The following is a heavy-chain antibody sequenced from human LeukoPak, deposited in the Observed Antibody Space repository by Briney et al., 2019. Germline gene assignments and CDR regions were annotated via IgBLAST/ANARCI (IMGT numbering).Heavy chain of an antibody. CDR2: IIPIFGTA. D-gene: IGHD7-27*01. V-gene: IGHV1-69*13. CDR1: GGTFSSYA. J-gene: IGHJ6*03. Sequence: GASVKVSCKASGGTFSSYAISWVRQAPGQGLEWMGGIIPIFGTANYAQKFQGRVTITADESTSTAYMELSSLRSEDTAVYYCARDWYWGSGTGYYYYMDVWGQGTLVTVSS. CDR3: ARDWYWGSGTGYYYYMDV.